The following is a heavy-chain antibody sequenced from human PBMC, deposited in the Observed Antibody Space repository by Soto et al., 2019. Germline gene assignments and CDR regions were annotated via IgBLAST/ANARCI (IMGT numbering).Heavy chain of an antibody. V-gene: IGHV3-48*02. CDR1: GFTFSSYS. J-gene: IGHJ6*02. Sequence: GGSLRLSCAASGFTFSSYSMNWVRQAPGKGLEWVSYISSSSSTIYYADSVKGRFTISRDNAKNSLYLKMNSLRDEDTAVYYCARDRRIAARPRHYYYGMDVWGQGTTVTVSS. CDR3: ARDRRIAARPRHYYYGMDV. D-gene: IGHD6-6*01. CDR2: ISSSSSTI.